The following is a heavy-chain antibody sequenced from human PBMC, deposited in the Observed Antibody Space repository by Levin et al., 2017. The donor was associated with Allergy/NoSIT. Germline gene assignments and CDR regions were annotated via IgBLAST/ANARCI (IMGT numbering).Heavy chain of an antibody. CDR2: ISSSSSYI. D-gene: IGHD6-6*01. V-gene: IGHV3-21*01. CDR1: GFTFSSYS. Sequence: GGSLRLSCAASGFTFSSYSMNWVRQAPGKGLEWVSSISSSSSYIYYADSVKGRFTISRDNAKNSLYLQMNSLRAEDTAVYYCARDGGIAARPGDWFDPWGQGTLVTVSS. J-gene: IGHJ5*02. CDR3: ARDGGIAARPGDWFDP.